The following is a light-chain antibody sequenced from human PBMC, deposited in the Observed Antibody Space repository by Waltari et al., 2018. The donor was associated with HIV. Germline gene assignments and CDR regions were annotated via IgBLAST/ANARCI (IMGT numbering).Light chain of an antibody. CDR2: ATT. CDR3: QSYDNSLTSYV. V-gene: IGLV1-40*03. CDR1: SSNIGAGFD. J-gene: IGLJ1*01. Sequence: QSVLTQPPSVSGAPGQRVTISCSGNSSNIGAGFDVHWYQHLPGTAPKLLIYATTNLPSGVPYRFSGSKSGASASLAITGLQAEDEADYYCQSYDNSLTSYVFATGTRVTVL.